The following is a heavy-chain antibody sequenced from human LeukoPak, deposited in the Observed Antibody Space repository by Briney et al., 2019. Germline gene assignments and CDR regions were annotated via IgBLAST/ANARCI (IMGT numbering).Heavy chain of an antibody. CDR2: ISYDGSNK. CDR3: AKGGRDVWFGELGAFDY. CDR1: GFTFSSYG. Sequence: PGRSLRLSCAASGFTFSSYGMHWVRQAPGKGLEWVAVISYDGSNKYYADSVKGRFTISRDNSKNTLYLQMNSLRAEDTAVYYCAKGGRDVWFGELGAFDYWGQGTLVTVSS. V-gene: IGHV3-30*18. J-gene: IGHJ4*02. D-gene: IGHD3-10*01.